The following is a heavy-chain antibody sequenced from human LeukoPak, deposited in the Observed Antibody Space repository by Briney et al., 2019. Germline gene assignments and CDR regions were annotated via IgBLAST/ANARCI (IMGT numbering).Heavy chain of an antibody. J-gene: IGHJ5*02. CDR2: VSYDGSNK. D-gene: IGHD2-21*02. CDR1: GFTFSSYA. Sequence: GGSLRLSCAASGFTFSSYAMHWVRQAPGKGLEWVAVVSYDGSNKYYADSVKGRFTISRDSSKNTLYLQMNSLRAEDTAVYYCARDRTPIVVVTAIYWFDPWGQGTLVTVSS. CDR3: ARDRTPIVVVTAIYWFDP. V-gene: IGHV3-30*04.